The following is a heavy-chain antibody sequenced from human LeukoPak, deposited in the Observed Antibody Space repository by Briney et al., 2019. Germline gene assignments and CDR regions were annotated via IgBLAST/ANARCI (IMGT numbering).Heavy chain of an antibody. CDR2: INDSGTT. CDR1: GESFSGYY. V-gene: IGHV4-34*01. Sequence: SETLSLTCAVYGESFSGYYWSWIRQPPGKGLEWIGEINDSGTTNYNPTLKSRVTISVDTSKNQFSLKLSSVTAADTAVYYCARVSRGFVVVPAATTQEFDYWGQGTLVTVSS. CDR3: ARVSRGFVVVPAATTQEFDY. J-gene: IGHJ4*02. D-gene: IGHD2-2*01.